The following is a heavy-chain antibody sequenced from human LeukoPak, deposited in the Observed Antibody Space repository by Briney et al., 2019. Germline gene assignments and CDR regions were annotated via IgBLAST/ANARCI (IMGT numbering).Heavy chain of an antibody. CDR2: VKNRGDGMAT. D-gene: IGHD3-16*01. CDR3: TTEYFGGFEY. J-gene: IGHJ4*02. Sequence: PGGSLRLSCATSGFTFSRSGMTWVRQAPGKGLEWVGRVKNRGDGMATDYAAPVKGRFIISRGDSKKTVHLQMDSLKTEDTAVYFCTTEYFGGFEYWGQGTLVTVSS. V-gene: IGHV3-15*01. CDR1: GFTFSRSG.